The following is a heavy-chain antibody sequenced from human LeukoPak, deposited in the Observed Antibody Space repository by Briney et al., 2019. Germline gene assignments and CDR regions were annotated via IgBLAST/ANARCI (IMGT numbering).Heavy chain of an antibody. CDR2: MNPNSGNT. D-gene: IGHD6-19*01. V-gene: IGHV1-8*01. CDR1: GYTFTSYD. J-gene: IGHJ5*02. CDR3: ARRIGIAVAPVP. Sequence: ASVKVSCKASGYTFTSYDINWVRQATGQGLEWMGWMNPNSGNTGYAQKFQGRVTMTRNTSISTAYMELSSLRSEDTAAYYCARRIGIAVAPVPWGQGTLVTVSS.